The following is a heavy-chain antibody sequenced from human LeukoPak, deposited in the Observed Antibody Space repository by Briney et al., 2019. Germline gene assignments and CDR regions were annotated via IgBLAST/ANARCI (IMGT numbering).Heavy chain of an antibody. CDR3: AIVGEALDY. J-gene: IGHJ4*02. V-gene: IGHV1-2*02. CDR2: INPNSGGT. CDR1: GYTFTGYY. Sequence: ASVTVSCKASGYTFTGYYMHWVRQAPGQGLEWMGWINPNSGGTNYAQDFHGRVTMTRDTSISTAYMELSRLRSDDTAVYYCAIVGEALDYWGQGTLVTVSS. D-gene: IGHD4-17*01.